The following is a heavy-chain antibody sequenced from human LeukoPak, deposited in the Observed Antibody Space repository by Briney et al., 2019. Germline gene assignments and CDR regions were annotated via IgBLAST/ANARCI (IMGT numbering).Heavy chain of an antibody. CDR3: ARHLGHRDGYNSEVIWFDP. CDR1: GGSISSRNCY. CDR2: ISYSGST. D-gene: IGHD5-24*01. J-gene: IGHJ5*02. Sequence: PSETLSLTCTVSGGSISSRNCYWGWIRQPPGKDLEWIGSISYSGSTYYNPSLKSRITISVDTSKNQFSLKLSSVTAADTAVYYCARHLGHRDGYNSEVIWFDPWGQGTLVTASS. V-gene: IGHV4-39*01.